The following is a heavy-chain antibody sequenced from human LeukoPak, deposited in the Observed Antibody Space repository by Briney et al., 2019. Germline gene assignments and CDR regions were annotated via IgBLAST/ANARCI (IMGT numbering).Heavy chain of an antibody. Sequence: SETLSLTCTVSGYSISSGYYWGWIRQPPGKGLEWIGSIYHSGSTYYNPSLKSRVTISVDTSKNQFSLKLRYVTAADTAVYYCARGDYDILTGYYYYFDYWGQGTLVTVSS. V-gene: IGHV4-38-2*02. J-gene: IGHJ4*02. CDR2: IYHSGST. D-gene: IGHD3-9*01. CDR1: GYSISSGYY. CDR3: ARGDYDILTGYYYYFDY.